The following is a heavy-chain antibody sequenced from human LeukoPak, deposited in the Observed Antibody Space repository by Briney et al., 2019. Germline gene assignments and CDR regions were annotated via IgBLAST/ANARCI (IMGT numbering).Heavy chain of an antibody. CDR2: FDPEDGET. CDR3: ALIRITMVRGVILGANFDY. CDR1: GYTLTELS. V-gene: IGHV1-24*01. D-gene: IGHD3-10*01. Sequence: GASEKVSCKVSGYTLTELSMHWVRQAPGKGLEWMGGFDPEDGETIYAQKFQGRVTMTEDTSTDTAYMELSSLRSEDTAVYYCALIRITMVRGVILGANFDYWGQGTLVTVSS. J-gene: IGHJ4*02.